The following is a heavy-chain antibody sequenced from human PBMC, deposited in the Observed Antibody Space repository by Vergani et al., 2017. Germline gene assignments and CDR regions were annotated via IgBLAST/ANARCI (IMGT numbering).Heavy chain of an antibody. Sequence: QVQLVQSGAEVKKPGSSVKVSCKASGGTFSSYAISWVRQAPGQGLEWMGRIIPIFGTANYAQKFQGRVTITADESTSTAYMELSSLRSEDTAVYYCASPPVAAAGMYQAGEDESFQHWGQGTLVTVSS. V-gene: IGHV1-69*13. CDR1: GGTFSSYA. CDR2: IIPIFGTA. D-gene: IGHD6-13*01. J-gene: IGHJ1*01. CDR3: ASPPVAAAGMYQAGEDESFQH.